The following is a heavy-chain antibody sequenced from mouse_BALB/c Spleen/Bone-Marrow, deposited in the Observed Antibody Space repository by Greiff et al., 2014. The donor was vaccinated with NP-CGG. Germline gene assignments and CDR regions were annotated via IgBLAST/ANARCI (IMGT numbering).Heavy chain of an antibody. CDR1: GFSLKNYG. J-gene: IGHJ1*01. CDR3: ARDRAYGNWYFDV. Sequence: VQLVESGPGLVAPSQSLSITCTVSGFSLKNYGVHWVRQPPGKGLEWLGVIGTGRGTNYNSALMSRLSISKDNSKSQVFLKMNSLQTDDTAMYYCARDRAYGNWYFDVWGAGITVTVSS. CDR2: IGTGRGT. V-gene: IGHV2-9*02. D-gene: IGHD2-1*01.